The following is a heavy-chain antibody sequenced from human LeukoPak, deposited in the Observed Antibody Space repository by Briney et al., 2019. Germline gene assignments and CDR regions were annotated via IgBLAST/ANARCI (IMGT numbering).Heavy chain of an antibody. D-gene: IGHD2-2*01. CDR2: IKQDGSEK. V-gene: IGHV3-7*04. CDR3: ARVLAVPAAFYFYYGLDV. Sequence: GGSLRLSCAASGFTFSSYCMSWVRQAPGKGLEWGANIKQDGSEKYYGESLKGRFTISRDNATNSLYLQINSLRAEDTAVYFCARVLAVPAAFYFYYGLDVWGQGTTVTVSS. J-gene: IGHJ6*02. CDR1: GFTFSSYC.